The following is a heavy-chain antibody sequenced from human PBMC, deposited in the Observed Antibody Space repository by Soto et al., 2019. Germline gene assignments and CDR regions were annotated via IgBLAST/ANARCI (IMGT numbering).Heavy chain of an antibody. J-gene: IGHJ3*02. CDR1: GGTFSSYA. Sequence: SVKVSCKASGGTFSSYAISWVRQAPGQGLEWMGGIIPIFGTANYAQKFQGRVTITADKSTSTAYMELSSLRSEDTAVYYCAREEGPYSSSWNDAFDIWGQGTMVTVSS. V-gene: IGHV1-69*06. CDR2: IIPIFGTA. D-gene: IGHD6-13*01. CDR3: AREEGPYSSSWNDAFDI.